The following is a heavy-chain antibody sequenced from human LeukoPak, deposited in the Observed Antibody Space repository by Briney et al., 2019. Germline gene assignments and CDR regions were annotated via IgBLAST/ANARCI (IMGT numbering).Heavy chain of an antibody. D-gene: IGHD5-12*01. CDR2: IVPMFGTD. CDR3: ARDLLSVDNYDALDI. Sequence: SVKVSCKASGATFGSHSISWVRQAPGQGLEWMGGIVPMFGTDVYAQRFQGRVTVTADESTTTAYMELISLTSEDTAMYYCARDLLSVDNYDALDIWGQGTMVTVSS. J-gene: IGHJ3*02. CDR1: GATFGSHS. V-gene: IGHV1-69*13.